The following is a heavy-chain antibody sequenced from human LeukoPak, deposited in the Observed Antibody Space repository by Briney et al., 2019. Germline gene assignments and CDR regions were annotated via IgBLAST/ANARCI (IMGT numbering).Heavy chain of an antibody. D-gene: IGHD2/OR15-2a*01. CDR3: WKNFSSAPEYFHH. J-gene: IGHJ1*01. CDR2: ISGGGGHT. CDR1: GFTFSSYA. Sequence: GGSLRLSCAASGFTFSSYAMHWVRQAPGKGLEWVSAISGGGGHTYYADSVKGRFTISRDNSKNKLYIQMDSLRAEDTAVYYCWKNFSSAPEYFHHWGPGTRVTVS. V-gene: IGHV3-23*01.